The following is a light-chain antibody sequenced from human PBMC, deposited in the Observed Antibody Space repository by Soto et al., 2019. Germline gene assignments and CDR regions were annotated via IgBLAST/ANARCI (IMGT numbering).Light chain of an antibody. Sequence: DIQMTQSPSTLSASLRDRVTITCRASQTISSWLAWFQQRPGRAPKFFIYKASSLKNGVPLRFSGSGSGTQFTLTVGSLQHEDFANYYCQQSYSTPTITFGHGTRLEIK. CDR2: KAS. CDR1: QTISSW. J-gene: IGKJ5*01. V-gene: IGKV1-5*03. CDR3: QQSYSTPTIT.